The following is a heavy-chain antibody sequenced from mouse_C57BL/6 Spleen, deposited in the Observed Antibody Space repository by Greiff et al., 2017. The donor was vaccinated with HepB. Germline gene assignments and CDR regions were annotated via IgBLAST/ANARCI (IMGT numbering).Heavy chain of an antibody. Sequence: DVQLQESGPGLVKPSQSLSLTCSVTGYSITSGYYWNWIRQFPGNKLEWMGYISYDGSNNYNPSLKNRISITRDTSKNQFFLKLNSVTTEDTATYYCAREDGYLFAYWGQGTLVTVSA. J-gene: IGHJ3*01. CDR1: GYSITSGYY. D-gene: IGHD2-3*01. V-gene: IGHV3-6*01. CDR3: AREDGYLFAY. CDR2: ISYDGSN.